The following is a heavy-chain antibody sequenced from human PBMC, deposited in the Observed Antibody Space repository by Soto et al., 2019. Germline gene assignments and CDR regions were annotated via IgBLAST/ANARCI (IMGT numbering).Heavy chain of an antibody. D-gene: IGHD3-10*01. CDR2: IYYSGSS. V-gene: IGHV4-59*01. CDR3: ARNMVSMGQHDPFDI. J-gene: IGHJ3*02. CDR1: GGSISSYY. Sequence: SETLSLTCTVSGGSISSYYWSWIRQPPGKGLEWIGYIYYSGSSNYNPSLKSRVTISVDTPKNQFSLKLSSVTAADTAVYYCARNMVSMGQHDPFDIGGQGTMVTVSS.